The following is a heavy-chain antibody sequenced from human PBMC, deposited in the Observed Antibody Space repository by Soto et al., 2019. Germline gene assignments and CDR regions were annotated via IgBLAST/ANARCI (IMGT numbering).Heavy chain of an antibody. V-gene: IGHV4-34*01. CDR3: ASAAAGAYYYGMDV. CDR2: INHSGST. D-gene: IGHD6-13*01. CDR1: GGSFSGCY. J-gene: IGHJ6*02. Sequence: SETLSLTCAVYGGSFSGCYWSWIRQPPGKGLEWIGEINHSGSTNYNPSLKSRVTISVDTSKNQFSLKLSSVTAADTAVYYCASAAAGAYYYGMDVWGQGTTVTVSS.